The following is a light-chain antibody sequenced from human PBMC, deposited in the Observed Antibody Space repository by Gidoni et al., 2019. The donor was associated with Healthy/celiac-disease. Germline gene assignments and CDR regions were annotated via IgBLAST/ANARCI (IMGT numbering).Light chain of an antibody. V-gene: IGKV1-9*01. CDR2: AAS. CDR1: QGISSE. J-gene: IGKJ5*01. CDR3: QQLNSYPRT. Sequence: DIQLTQSPSFLSASVGDRVTITCRASQGISSELAWYQQKPGKAPKRLIYAASTLQSGVPSRFSGSGSGTEFTLTISSLQPEAFATYYCQQLNSYPRTFGQGTRLEIK.